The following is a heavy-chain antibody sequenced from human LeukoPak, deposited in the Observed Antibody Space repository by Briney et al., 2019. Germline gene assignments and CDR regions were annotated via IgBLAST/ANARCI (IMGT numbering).Heavy chain of an antibody. CDR3: ARGVCSGGSCQRVDY. J-gene: IGHJ4*02. CDR2: ISAYNGNT. V-gene: IGHV1-18*01. CDR1: GYTFTSYG. Sequence: ASVKVSCKASGYTFTSYGISWVRQAPGQGLEWMGWISAYNGNTNYAQKRQGRVTMTTDTSTSTAYMELRSLRSDDSAVYYCARGVCSGGSCQRVDYWGQGTLVTVSS. D-gene: IGHD2-15*01.